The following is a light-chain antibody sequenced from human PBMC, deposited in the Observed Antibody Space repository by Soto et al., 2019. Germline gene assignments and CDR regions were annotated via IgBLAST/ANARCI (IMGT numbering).Light chain of an antibody. CDR1: QTVERW. V-gene: IGKV1-5*01. Sequence: DIQMTQSPSTLSTSVGDRVTITCRASQTVERWLAWYQQKPGRAPSLLISDVSSLERGVPSRFSGSGSATEFTLTISGLQPDDFATYDCQQDKDSMWTFGQGTKV. J-gene: IGKJ1*01. CDR2: DVS. CDR3: QQDKDSMWT.